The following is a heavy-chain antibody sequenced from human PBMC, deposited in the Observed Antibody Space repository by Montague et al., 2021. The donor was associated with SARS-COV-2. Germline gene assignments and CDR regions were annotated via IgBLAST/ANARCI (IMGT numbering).Heavy chain of an antibody. CDR3: ARASRYDVWSWSLVYYYYYMDV. J-gene: IGHJ6*03. V-gene: IGHV3-21*01. Sequence: SLRLSCAASGFTFSSYSMNWVRQAPGKGLEWVSSISSSSSYIYYADSVKGRFTISRDNAKNSLYLQMNSLRAEDTAVYYCARASRYDVWSWSLVYYYYYMDVWGKGTTVTVSS. CDR2: ISSSSSYI. CDR1: GFTFSSYS. D-gene: IGHD3-3*01.